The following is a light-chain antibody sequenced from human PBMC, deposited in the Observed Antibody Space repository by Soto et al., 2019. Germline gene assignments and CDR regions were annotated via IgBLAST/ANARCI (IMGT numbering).Light chain of an antibody. CDR2: DAS. J-gene: IGKJ5*01. CDR3: QQGDT. CDR1: QSVSSY. Sequence: NVLTQSPGTLSLSPGERATLSCRASQSVSSYLAWYQQKPGQAPRLLIYDASNRATGIPARFSGSGSGTDFTLTISSLEPEDFAVYYCQQGDTFGQGTRLEIK. V-gene: IGKV3-11*01.